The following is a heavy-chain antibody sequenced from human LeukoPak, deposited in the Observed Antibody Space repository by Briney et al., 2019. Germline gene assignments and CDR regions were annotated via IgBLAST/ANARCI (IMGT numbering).Heavy chain of an antibody. CDR2: IFYSGST. Sequence: PSGPRSLPFTVSGGSISRGDYYWSWIRPTPGKGLEWIGYIFYSGSTYYNPSLRSRVTISVDTSKNQFSLKLHSVTAADTAVYYCAREWLRLPWLDPWGQGTLVTVSS. V-gene: IGHV4-30-4*01. D-gene: IGHD5-12*01. J-gene: IGHJ5*02. CDR3: AREWLRLPWLDP. CDR1: GGSISRGDYY.